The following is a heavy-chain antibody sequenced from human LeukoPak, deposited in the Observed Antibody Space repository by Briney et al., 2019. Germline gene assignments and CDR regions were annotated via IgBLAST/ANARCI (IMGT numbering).Heavy chain of an antibody. CDR3: AKAGPSGGVHWYFDL. CDR1: GFTFDDYA. J-gene: IGHJ2*01. D-gene: IGHD3-16*01. V-gene: IGHV3-9*01. Sequence: PGGSLRLSCAASGFTFDDYAMHWVRQAPGKDLEWVSGISWNSGSIGYADSVKGRFTISRDNTKSSLYLQMNSLRAEDTALYYCAKAGPSGGVHWYFDLWGRGTLVTVSS. CDR2: ISWNSGSI.